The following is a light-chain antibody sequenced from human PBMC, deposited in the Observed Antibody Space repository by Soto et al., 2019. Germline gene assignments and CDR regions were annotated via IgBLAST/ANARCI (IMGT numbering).Light chain of an antibody. CDR2: DVS. J-gene: IGLJ1*01. Sequence: QSVLTQPRSVSGSPGQSVTISCTGTSSDVGGYNYVSWYQQHPGKAPKLMIYDVSKRPSGAPDRFSGSKSGNTASLTISGLQAEDEADYYCCSYAGSYFFGTGTKVTVL. CDR3: CSYAGSYF. CDR1: SSDVGGYNY. V-gene: IGLV2-11*01.